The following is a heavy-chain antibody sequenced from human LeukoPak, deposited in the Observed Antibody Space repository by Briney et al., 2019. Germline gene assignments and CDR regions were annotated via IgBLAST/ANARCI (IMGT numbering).Heavy chain of an antibody. CDR1: GGTFSSYA. CDR2: IIPILGIA. J-gene: IGHJ4*02. CDR3: ASGGHYSSSWNFDY. V-gene: IGHV1-69*04. D-gene: IGHD6-13*01. Sequence: GASVKVSCKASGGTFSSYAISWVRQAPGQGLEWMGRIIPILGIANYAQKFQGRVTITADKSTSTAYMELSSLRSEDTAVYYCASGGHYSSSWNFDYWGQGTLVTVSS.